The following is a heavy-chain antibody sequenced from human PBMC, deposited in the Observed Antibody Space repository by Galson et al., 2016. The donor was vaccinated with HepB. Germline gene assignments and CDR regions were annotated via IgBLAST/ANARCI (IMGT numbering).Heavy chain of an antibody. J-gene: IGHJ3*02. CDR1: GFTFTDYT. CDR2: ISASHRFI. V-gene: IGHV3-21*04. Sequence: SLRLSCAASGFTFTDYTMNWFRLAPGQGLQWVSSISASHRFIHYVDSVKGRSAISRDNAKNTLYLQMNSLRAGDTALYYCAKESPKNAGGAFDIWGQGTMVTVSS. CDR3: AKESPKNAGGAFDI. D-gene: IGHD1-1*01.